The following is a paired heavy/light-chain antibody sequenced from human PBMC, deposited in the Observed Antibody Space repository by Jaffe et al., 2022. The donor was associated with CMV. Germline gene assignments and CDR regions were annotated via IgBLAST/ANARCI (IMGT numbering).Heavy chain of an antibody. Sequence: EVQLLESGGGLVQPGESLRLSCAASGFTFSSYAMSWVRQAPGKGLEWVSIISGSGGRTYYTDSVKDRFTISRDNSKNTLYLQINSLRAEDSAIYYCAKDGRLAPRALTGQYGMDVWGQGTTVTVSS. V-gene: IGHV3-23*01. D-gene: IGHD3-3*02. CDR1: GFTFSSYA. CDR2: ISGSGGRT. CDR3: AKDGRLAPRALTGQYGMDV. J-gene: IGHJ6*02.
Light chain of an antibody. CDR1: QSVSSY. J-gene: IGKJ1*01. V-gene: IGKV3-11*01. CDR2: DAS. CDR3: QQRSNWPWT. Sequence: EIVLTQSPATLSLSPGERATLSCRASQSVSSYLAWYQQKPGQAPRLLIYDASNRATGIPARFSGSGSGTDFTLTISSLEPEDFAVYYCQQRSNWPWTFGQGTKVEV.